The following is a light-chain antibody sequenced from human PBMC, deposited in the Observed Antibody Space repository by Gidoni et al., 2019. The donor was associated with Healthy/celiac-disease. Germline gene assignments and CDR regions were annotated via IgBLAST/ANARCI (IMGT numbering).Light chain of an antibody. V-gene: IGKV2-28*01. CDR3: MQALQTPLT. Sequence: DIVMPHSPLSLPVTPGEPASISCRSSQSLLHSNGYNYLDWYLQKPGQSPQLLIYLGSNRASGVPDRFSGRGSGTDFTLKISRGEAEDGGVYYCMQALQTPLTFGGGTKVEIK. CDR2: LGS. J-gene: IGKJ4*01. CDR1: QSLLHSNGYNY.